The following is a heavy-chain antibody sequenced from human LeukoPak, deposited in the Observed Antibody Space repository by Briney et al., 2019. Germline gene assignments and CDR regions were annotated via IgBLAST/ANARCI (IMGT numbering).Heavy chain of an antibody. CDR1: GFTFSSYS. CDR2: ISSSSSTI. J-gene: IGHJ4*02. V-gene: IGHV3-48*04. CDR3: AKMQGYFDY. Sequence: GGSLRLSCAASGFTFSSYSMNWVRQAPGKGLEWVSYISSSSSTIYYADSVKGRFTISRDNAKNMLYLQMSSLRAEDTAVYYCAKMQGYFDYWGQGTLVPVSS.